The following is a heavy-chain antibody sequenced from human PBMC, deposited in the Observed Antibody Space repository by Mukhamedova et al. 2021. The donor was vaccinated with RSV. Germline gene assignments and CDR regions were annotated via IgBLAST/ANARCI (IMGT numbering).Heavy chain of an antibody. CDR2: IYYSGST. CDR3: ARVIIGRITMVRGGIPHFDY. V-gene: IGHV4-59*01. D-gene: IGHD3-10*01. Sequence: GYIYYSGSTNYNPSLKSRVTISVDTSKNQFSLKLSSVTAADTAVYYCARVIIGRITMVRGGIPHFDYWGQGTLVTVSS. J-gene: IGHJ4*02.